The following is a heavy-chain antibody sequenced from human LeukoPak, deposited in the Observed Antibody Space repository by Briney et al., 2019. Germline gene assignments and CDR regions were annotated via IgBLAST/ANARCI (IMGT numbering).Heavy chain of an antibody. Sequence: SQTLSLTCAISGDSVSSNSAAWNWIRQSPSRGLEWLGRTYYRSKWYNDYAVSVKSRITINPDTSKNQFSLQLNSVTPEDTAVYYCARDRGPRYRIFGVDLHPFRGRLIDAFDIWGQGTMVTVSS. J-gene: IGHJ3*02. CDR3: ARDRGPRYRIFGVDLHPFRGRLIDAFDI. V-gene: IGHV6-1*01. CDR2: TYYRSKWYN. CDR1: GDSVSSNSAA. D-gene: IGHD3-3*01.